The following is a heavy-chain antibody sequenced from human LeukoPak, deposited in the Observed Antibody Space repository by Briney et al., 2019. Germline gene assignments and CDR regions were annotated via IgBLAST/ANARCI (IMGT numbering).Heavy chain of an antibody. D-gene: IGHD2-8*01. CDR2: IDDSGRT. CDR3: ARNNGVDFDY. V-gene: IGHV4-31*03. J-gene: IGHJ4*02. Sequence: SQTLSLTCTVSGALISSGGYYWSWIRQHPGKGLEWIEYIDDSGRTYYNPPLKSRITISVDTSKNHFSLNLNSVTAADTAVYFCARNNGVDFDYWGQGTLVTVSS. CDR1: GALISSGGYY.